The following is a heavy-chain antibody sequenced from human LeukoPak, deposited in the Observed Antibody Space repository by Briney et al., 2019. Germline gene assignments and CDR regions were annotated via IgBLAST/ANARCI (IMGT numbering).Heavy chain of an antibody. J-gene: IGHJ4*02. D-gene: IGHD2-8*02. CDR2: ISSRGDNT. CDR1: GFTFSSFS. V-gene: IGHV3-23*01. Sequence: GGSLILSCAASGFTFSSFSMSWVRQAPGRGLEWVSSISSRGDNTYDADSVKGRFTISRDNSKNTLYLQMNSLRAEDTAVYYCARPGREQANWGQGTLVTVSS. CDR3: ARPGREQAN.